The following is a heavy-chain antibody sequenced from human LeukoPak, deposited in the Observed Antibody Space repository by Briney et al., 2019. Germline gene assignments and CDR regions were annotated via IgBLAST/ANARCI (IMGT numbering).Heavy chain of an antibody. V-gene: IGHV4-4*02. CDR2: IYHSGST. J-gene: IGHJ4*02. Sequence: SGTLSPTCAVSGGSISSSNWWSWVRQPPGKGLEGTGVIYHSGSTNYNPSLKSRVTISVDKSKNQFSLKLSSATAGDTVVYYCASIYDSSKVAYWGQGTLVTVSS. CDR3: ASIYDSSKVAY. D-gene: IGHD3-22*01. CDR1: GGSISSSNW.